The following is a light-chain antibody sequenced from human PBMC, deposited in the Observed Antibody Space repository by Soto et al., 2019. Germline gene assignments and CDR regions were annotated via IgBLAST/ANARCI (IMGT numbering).Light chain of an antibody. V-gene: IGKV1-12*01. CDR3: QQANSFPLT. CDR1: QVINSW. J-gene: IGKJ4*01. Sequence: DLQMTQSPSSVSASVGDRVTITCRASQVINSWLAWYQQKPGKAPKLLIYEASNLQSGVPSRFSGSGSGTDYTLTIGSLQPEDFATYYCQQANSFPLTFGGGTNVEIK. CDR2: EAS.